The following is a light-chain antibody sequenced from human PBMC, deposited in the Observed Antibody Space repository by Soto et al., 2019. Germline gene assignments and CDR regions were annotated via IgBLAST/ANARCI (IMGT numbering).Light chain of an antibody. CDR1: QSVSSN. Sequence: EIVMTQSPGTLSVSPGERATLSCRASQSVSSNLAWYQQKPGQAPRLLIYGASTRGTGIPARFSGSRSGTEFPPTISRLQSEDVAVYYCQQYNNWPRTFGQGTKVEIK. V-gene: IGKV3-15*01. CDR2: GAS. CDR3: QQYNNWPRT. J-gene: IGKJ1*01.